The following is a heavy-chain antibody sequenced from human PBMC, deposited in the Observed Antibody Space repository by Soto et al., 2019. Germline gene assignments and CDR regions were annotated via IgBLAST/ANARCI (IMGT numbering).Heavy chain of an antibody. J-gene: IGHJ6*02. D-gene: IGHD2-2*01. CDR3: AREGDIVVVPAATYYYYGMDV. V-gene: IGHV1-46*01. CDR1: GYTFTYYH. Sequence: ASVKVSCKASGYTFTYYHVHWVRQAPGQGLEWMGIINPNGGDTTYAQKFQGRVTMTTDTSTSTAYMEVSSLTSEDTAVYYCAREGDIVVVPAATYYYYGMDVWGQGTTVTVS. CDR2: INPNGGDT.